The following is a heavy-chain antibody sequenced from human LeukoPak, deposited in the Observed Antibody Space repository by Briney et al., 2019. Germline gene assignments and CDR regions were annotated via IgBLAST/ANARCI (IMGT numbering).Heavy chain of an antibody. J-gene: IGHJ4*02. Sequence: PSETLSLXCAVYGGSFSGYYWSWIRQPPGKGLEWIGEINHSGSTNYNPSLKSRVTIPVDTSKNQSSLKLSSVTAADTAVYYCARVKFYDSSGYYFGGQGTLVTVSS. CDR3: ARVKFYDSSGYYF. CDR1: GGSFSGYY. V-gene: IGHV4-34*01. D-gene: IGHD3-22*01. CDR2: INHSGST.